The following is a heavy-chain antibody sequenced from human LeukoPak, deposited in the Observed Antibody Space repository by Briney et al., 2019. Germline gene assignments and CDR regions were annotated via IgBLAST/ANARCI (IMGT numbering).Heavy chain of an antibody. J-gene: IGHJ6*04. CDR2: IYHSGST. D-gene: IGHD3-10*01. CDR3: AGATYGLGSSSPYVYYYYYGMDV. Sequence: PSGTLSLTCAVSGGSISSSNWWSWVRQPPGKGLEWIGEIYHSGSTNYNPSLKSRVTISVDKSKNQFSLKLSSVTAADTAVYYCAGATYGLGSSSPYVYYYYYGMDVWGKGTTVTVSS. CDR1: GGSISSSNW. V-gene: IGHV4-4*02.